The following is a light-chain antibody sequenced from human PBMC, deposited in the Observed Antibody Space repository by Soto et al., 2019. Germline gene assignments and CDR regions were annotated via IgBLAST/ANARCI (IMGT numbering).Light chain of an antibody. CDR2: WAS. CDR1: QSVLYSFNNKNY. J-gene: IGKJ1*01. V-gene: IGKV4-1*01. Sequence: DIVMTQSPDSLAVSLGERATINCRSSQSVLYSFNNKNYLGWHQQKPGQAPKLLIYWASTRESGVPDRFSGSGSGTDFTLTISSLQAEDVAVYYCQHYYSDPPWTFGQGTKLEIK. CDR3: QHYYSDPPWT.